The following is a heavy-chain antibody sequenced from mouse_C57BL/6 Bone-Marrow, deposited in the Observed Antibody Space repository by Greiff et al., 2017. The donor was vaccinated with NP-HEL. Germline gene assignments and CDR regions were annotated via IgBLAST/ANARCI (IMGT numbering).Heavy chain of an antibody. CDR3: ASIRFYAMDY. V-gene: IGHV1-19*01. CDR1: GYTFTDYY. J-gene: IGHJ4*01. D-gene: IGHD1-1*01. CDR2: INPYNGGT. Sequence: EVQLQQSGPVLVKPGASVKMSCKASGYTFTDYYMNWVKQSHGKSLEWIGVINPYNGGTSYNQKFKGKATLTVYKSSSTAYMELNSLTSEDSAVYYCASIRFYAMDYWGQGTSVTVSS.